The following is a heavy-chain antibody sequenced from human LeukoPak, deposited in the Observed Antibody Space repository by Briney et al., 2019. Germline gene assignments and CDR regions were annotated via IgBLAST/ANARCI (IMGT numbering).Heavy chain of an antibody. J-gene: IGHJ4*02. CDR3: ARDLIGHYDILTGYYGLLDY. V-gene: IGHV1-18*01. CDR2: ISAYNGNT. Sequence: GASVKVSCKASGYTFTSYGISWVRQAPGQGLEWMGWISAYNGNTNYAQKLQGRVTMTTDTSTSTAYMELRSLRSDDTAVYYCARDLIGHYDILTGYYGLLDYWGREPWSPSPQ. CDR1: GYTFTSYG. D-gene: IGHD3-9*01.